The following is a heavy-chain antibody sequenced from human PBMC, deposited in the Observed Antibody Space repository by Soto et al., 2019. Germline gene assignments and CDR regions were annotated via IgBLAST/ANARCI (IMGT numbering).Heavy chain of an antibody. CDR3: AKQESDWNAHFYY. CDR2: ISYDGTDE. D-gene: IGHD1-1*01. CDR1: GFSFSSYG. Sequence: QVQLVESGGGVVQPGRSLRLSCAASGFSFSSYGMHWVRQAPGKGLEWVAMISYDGTDEYYADSVKGRFTISRDNSKNAVYLQMNSLRAEDTAWYYCAKQESDWNAHFYYWGQGTLVTVSS. J-gene: IGHJ4*02. V-gene: IGHV3-30*18.